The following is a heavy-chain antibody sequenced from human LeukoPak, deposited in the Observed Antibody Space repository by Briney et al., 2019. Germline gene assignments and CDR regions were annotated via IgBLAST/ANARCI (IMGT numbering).Heavy chain of an antibody. CDR2: IKQDGSEK. V-gene: IGHV3-7*01. J-gene: IGHJ6*03. Sequence: GGSLRLSCAASGFTFSSYWMSWVRQAPGKGLEWVANIKQDGSEKYYVDSVKGRFTISRDNAKNSLYLQMNSLRAEDTAVYYCARDHAKNDFWRSYYYYYMDVWGKGTTVTVSS. CDR3: ARDHAKNDFWRSYYYYYMDV. CDR1: GFTFSSYW. D-gene: IGHD3-3*01.